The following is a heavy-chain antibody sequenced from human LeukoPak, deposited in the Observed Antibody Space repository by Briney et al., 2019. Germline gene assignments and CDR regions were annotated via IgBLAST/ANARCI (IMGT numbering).Heavy chain of an antibody. Sequence: GGSLRLSCTASGFTFSSRWMTWVRQPPGKGLEWVANIKEDGSVKYYVDSVKGRFAISRDNTKNVLYLQMNSLRADDTAVYFCARDSTWLLDYWGQGTLITVSS. V-gene: IGHV3-7*03. CDR1: GFTFSSRW. D-gene: IGHD6-19*01. J-gene: IGHJ4*02. CDR2: IKEDGSVK. CDR3: ARDSTWLLDY.